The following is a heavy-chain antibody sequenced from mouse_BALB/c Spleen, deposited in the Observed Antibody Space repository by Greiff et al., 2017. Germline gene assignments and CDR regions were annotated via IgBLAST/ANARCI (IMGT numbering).Heavy chain of an antibody. V-gene: IGHV5-6-5*01. CDR2: ISSGGST. D-gene: IGHD2-10*02. CDR1: GFTFSSYA. CDR3: AGYGNPFAY. Sequence: DVKLVESGGGLVKPGGSLKLSCAASGFTFSSYAMSWVRQTPEKRLEWVASISSGGSTYYPDSVKGRFTISRDNARNILYLQMSSLRSEDTAMYYCAGYGNPFAYWGQGTLVTVSA. J-gene: IGHJ3*01.